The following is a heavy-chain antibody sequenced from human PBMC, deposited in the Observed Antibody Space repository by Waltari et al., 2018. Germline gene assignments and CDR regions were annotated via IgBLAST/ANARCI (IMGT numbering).Heavy chain of an antibody. D-gene: IGHD3-10*01. Sequence: EVQLVQSGADAKKPGESLKISCKGSGFSFTSYWIGWVRQMAGKGLELMGIIYPGDSETSYSPSFQGQVTLSADKSISTAYLQWSSLKASDTAMYYCARHKYGSGYFDLWGRGTLVTVSS. V-gene: IGHV5-51*01. CDR3: ARHKYGSGYFDL. CDR1: GFSFTSYW. CDR2: IYPGDSET. J-gene: IGHJ2*01.